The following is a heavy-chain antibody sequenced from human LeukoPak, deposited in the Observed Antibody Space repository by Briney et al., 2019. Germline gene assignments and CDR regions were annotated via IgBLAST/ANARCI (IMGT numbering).Heavy chain of an antibody. CDR1: GYTFTNYW. D-gene: IGHD3-10*01. CDR3: ARLNDYGSGSLLGY. CDR2: IYPGDSDT. V-gene: IGHV5-51*01. J-gene: IGHJ4*02. Sequence: GESLKISCKGSGYTFTNYWIAWVCQMPGKGLEWMGIIYPGDSDTRYSPSFQGQVIISADKSIRTAYLQWSSLKASDTAMYYCARLNDYGSGSLLGYWGQGTLVTVSS.